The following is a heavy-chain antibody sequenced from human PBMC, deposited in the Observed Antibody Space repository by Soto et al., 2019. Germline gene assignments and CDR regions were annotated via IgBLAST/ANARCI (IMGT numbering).Heavy chain of an antibody. V-gene: IGHV4-59*01. CDR3: ARVEGGYYYYMDV. CDR2: IYYSGST. D-gene: IGHD3-16*01. CDR1: GGSISSYY. Sequence: SETLSLTCTVSGGSISSYYWSWIRQPPGKGLEWIGYIYYSGSTNYNPSLKSRVTISVDTSKNQFSLKLSSVTAADTAVYYCARVEGGYYYYMDVWGKGTTLTVSS. J-gene: IGHJ6*03.